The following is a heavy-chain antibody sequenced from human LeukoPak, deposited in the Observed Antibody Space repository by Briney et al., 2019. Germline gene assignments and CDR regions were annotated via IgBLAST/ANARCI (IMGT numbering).Heavy chain of an antibody. CDR1: GGTFSSYA. CDR3: ARDYDRLQYYYYGMDV. V-gene: IGHV1-69*04. J-gene: IGHJ6*02. D-gene: IGHD3-22*01. Sequence: SVKVSCKASGGTFSSYAISWVRRAPGQGLEWMGGIIPILGIANYAQKFQGRVTITADKSTSTAYMELSSLRSEDTAVYYCARDYDRLQYYYYGMDVWGQGTTVTVSS. CDR2: IIPILGIA.